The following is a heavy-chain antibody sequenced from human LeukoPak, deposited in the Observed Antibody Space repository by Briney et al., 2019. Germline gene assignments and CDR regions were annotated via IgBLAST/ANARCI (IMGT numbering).Heavy chain of an antibody. J-gene: IGHJ4*02. D-gene: IGHD3-10*01. CDR2: IYYSGST. CDR3: ARGREVVTMVRGLPRSPYFDY. Sequence: PSETLSLTCTVSGGSISSYYWSWIRQPPGKGLEWIGYIYYSGSTNYNPSLKSRVTISVDTSKNQFSLKLSSVTAADTAVYYCARGREVVTMVRGLPRSPYFDYWGQGTLVTVSS. CDR1: GGSISSYY. V-gene: IGHV4-59*12.